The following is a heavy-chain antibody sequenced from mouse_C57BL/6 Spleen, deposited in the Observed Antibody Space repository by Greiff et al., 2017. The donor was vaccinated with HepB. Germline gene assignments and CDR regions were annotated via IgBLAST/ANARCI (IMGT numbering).Heavy chain of an antibody. CDR2: IDPSDSET. CDR3: ARSQDYYGSSDY. CDR1: GYTFTSYW. V-gene: IGHV1-52*01. D-gene: IGHD1-1*01. J-gene: IGHJ2*01. Sequence: QVQLQQPGAELVRPGSSVKLSCKASGYTFTSYWMHWVKQRPIQGLEWIGNIDPSDSETHYNQKFKDKATLTVDKSSSTAYMQLSSLTSEDSAVYYCARSQDYYGSSDYWGQGTTLTVSS.